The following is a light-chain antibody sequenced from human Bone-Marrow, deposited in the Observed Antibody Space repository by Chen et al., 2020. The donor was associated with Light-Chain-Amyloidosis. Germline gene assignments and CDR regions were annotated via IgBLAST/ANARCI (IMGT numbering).Light chain of an antibody. CDR3: QVWDRSRDRPV. V-gene: IGLV3-21*02. J-gene: IGLJ3*02. CDR2: DDS. CDR1: NIGSTS. Sequence: SYVLTQPSSVSVAPGQTATIACGGNNIGSTSVHWYQQTPGQAPLLVVYDDSDRPSGIPERWAGANAGNTATLTISRVEAGDEADYYCQVWDRSRDRPVFGGGPELTVV.